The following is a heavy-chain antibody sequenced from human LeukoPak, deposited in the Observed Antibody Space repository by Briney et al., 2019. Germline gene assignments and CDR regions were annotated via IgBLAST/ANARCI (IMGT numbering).Heavy chain of an antibody. V-gene: IGHV3-74*01. CDR2: INSDGSST. CDR1: GFTFSSYW. Sequence: GGSLRLSCAASGFTFSSYWMHWVRQAPGKGLVWVSRINSDGSSTSYAGSVKGRFTISRDNAKNTLYLQMNSLRAEDTAVYYCAREESAGAFDIWGQGTMVTVSS. J-gene: IGHJ3*02. D-gene: IGHD3-10*01. CDR3: AREESAGAFDI.